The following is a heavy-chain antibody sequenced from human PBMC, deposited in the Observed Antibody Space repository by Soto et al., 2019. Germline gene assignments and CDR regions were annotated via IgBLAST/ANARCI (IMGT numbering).Heavy chain of an antibody. CDR3: ARDRSPYYYETTRRPEYYFDY. Sequence: SETLSLTCAVSGGSVSSGDYYWTWIRQPPGKGLEWIGYIYYRGRNYYNPSLHSRLTMSVDMSKNQFSLKLSSVTAADTAVYYCARDRSPYYYETTRRPEYYFDYWGQGALVTGSS. D-gene: IGHD3-22*01. V-gene: IGHV4-30-4*01. J-gene: IGHJ4*02. CDR1: GGSVSSGDYY. CDR2: IYYRGRN.